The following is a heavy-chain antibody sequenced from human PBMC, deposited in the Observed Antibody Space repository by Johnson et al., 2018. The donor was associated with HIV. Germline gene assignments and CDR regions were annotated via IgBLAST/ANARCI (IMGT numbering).Heavy chain of an antibody. CDR1: GFTVSNYY. J-gene: IGHJ3*02. D-gene: IGHD3-10*01. Sequence: VQLVESGGGLVQPGGSLRLSCAASGFTVSNYYMTWVRQSPGKGLEWVSVIYSGGSTYYTDSVKGRFTISRDTSKNTLYLQMNSLRAEDTAVYYCARDRPITMDPRGAFDIWGQGTMVTVSS. CDR2: IYSGGST. V-gene: IGHV3-66*01. CDR3: ARDRPITMDPRGAFDI.